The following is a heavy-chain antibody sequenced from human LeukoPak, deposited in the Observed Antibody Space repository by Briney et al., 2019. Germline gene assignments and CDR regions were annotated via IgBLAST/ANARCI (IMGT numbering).Heavy chain of an antibody. V-gene: IGHV1-2*02. CDR1: GGTFGSYA. CDR3: ARVNGNYGYYYYMDV. CDR2: INPNSGGT. D-gene: IGHD1-7*01. Sequence: SSVKVSCKASGGTFGSYAISWVRQAPGQGLEWMGWINPNSGGTNYAQKFQGRVTMTRDTSISTAYMELSRLRSDDTAVYYCARVNGNYGYYYYMDVWGKGTTVTVSS. J-gene: IGHJ6*03.